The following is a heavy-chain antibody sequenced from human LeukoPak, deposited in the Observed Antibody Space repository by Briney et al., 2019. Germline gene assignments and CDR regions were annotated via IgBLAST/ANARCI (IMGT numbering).Heavy chain of an antibody. Sequence: PSETLSLTCTVSGGSISSYYWSWIRQPPGKGLEWIGYIYDSGSTSYNPSLKSRVTISVDTSKNQFSLKLTSVTAADTAVYYCARGGGATRIDYWGQGTLVTVSS. J-gene: IGHJ4*02. CDR3: ARGGGATRIDY. CDR1: GGSISSYY. CDR2: IYDSGST. V-gene: IGHV4-59*12. D-gene: IGHD5-12*01.